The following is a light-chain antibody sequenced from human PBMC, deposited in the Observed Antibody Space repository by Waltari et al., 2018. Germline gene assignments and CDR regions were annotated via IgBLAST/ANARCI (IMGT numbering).Light chain of an antibody. CDR2: QDS. CDR3: QAWDSGTIF. CDR1: QLGKNY. Sequence: SYALNQPPSMSVSPGQTATLTCSGLQLGKNYVCWYRQKPGQSHVLVLYQDSKRPSGIPERISGSNSADTATLTIRGAQSTDEADYYCQAWDSGTIFFGGGTKLTVL. J-gene: IGLJ2*01. V-gene: IGLV3-1*01.